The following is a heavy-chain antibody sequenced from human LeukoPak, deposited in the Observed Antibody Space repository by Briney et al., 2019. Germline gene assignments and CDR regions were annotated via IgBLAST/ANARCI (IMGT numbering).Heavy chain of an antibody. Sequence: GGSLRLSCAASGFTFSSYSMTWVRQAPGKGLEWVSSISSSSSYIYYADSVKGRFTISRDNAKNSLYLQMNSLRAEDTAVYYCAREMTGGSGGNWGQGTLVTVSS. V-gene: IGHV3-21*01. D-gene: IGHD3-10*01. J-gene: IGHJ4*02. CDR3: AREMTGGSGGN. CDR1: GFTFSSYS. CDR2: ISSSSSYI.